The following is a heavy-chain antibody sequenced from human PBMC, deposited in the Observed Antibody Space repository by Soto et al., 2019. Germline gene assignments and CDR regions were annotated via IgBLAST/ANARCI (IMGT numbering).Heavy chain of an antibody. Sequence: QVQLVQSGAEVKKPGASVKVSCKASGYTFTSYYMHWVRQAPGQGLEWMGIINPSGGSTSYAQKFQGRVTMTRDTSTSTVYMELSRLRSEDTAVYYCARGGGVVVPAARCEYWGQGTLVTVSS. CDR2: INPSGGST. CDR3: ARGGGVVVPAARCEY. CDR1: GYTFTSYY. J-gene: IGHJ4*02. V-gene: IGHV1-46*03. D-gene: IGHD2-2*01.